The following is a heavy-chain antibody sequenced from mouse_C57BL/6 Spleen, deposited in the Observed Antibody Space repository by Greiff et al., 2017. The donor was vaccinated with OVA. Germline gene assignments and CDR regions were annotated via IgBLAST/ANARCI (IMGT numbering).Heavy chain of an antibody. D-gene: IGHD2-3*01. CDR3: ARMGDGYLDY. CDR1: GFTFSDYG. CDR2: ISSGSSTI. J-gene: IGHJ2*01. V-gene: IGHV5-17*01. Sequence: EVKLVESGGGLVKPGGSLKLSCAASGFTFSDYGMHWVRQAPEKGLEWVAYISSGSSTIYYADTVKGRFTISRENAKNTLFLQMTSLRSEDTAMYYCARMGDGYLDYWGQGTTLTVSS.